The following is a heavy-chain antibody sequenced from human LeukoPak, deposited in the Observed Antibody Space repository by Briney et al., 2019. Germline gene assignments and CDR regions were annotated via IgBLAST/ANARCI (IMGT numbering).Heavy chain of an antibody. D-gene: IGHD3-16*01. Sequence: PSETLSLTCTVSGGSISSYYWSWIRQPPGKGLEWIGYIYYSGSTNYNPSLKSRVTISVDTSKNQFSLKLSSVTAADTAVYYCARAPSYVGRYYYYMHVWGQGTTVTVSS. CDR2: IYYSGST. J-gene: IGHJ6*03. CDR1: GGSISSYY. CDR3: ARAPSYVGRYYYYMHV. V-gene: IGHV4-59*01.